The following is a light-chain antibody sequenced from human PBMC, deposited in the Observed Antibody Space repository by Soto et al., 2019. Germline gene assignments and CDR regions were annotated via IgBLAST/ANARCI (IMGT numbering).Light chain of an antibody. Sequence: QAVVTQPPSVSGAPGQRVTISCTGSSSNIGAGYDVHWYQQLPGIAPQLLIYGNSKRPSGVPDRFSGSKSGTSASLAITGLQAEDEADYYCQSYDSSLSVVFGGGTKPTVL. V-gene: IGLV1-40*01. CDR3: QSYDSSLSVV. CDR1: SSNIGAGYD. CDR2: GNS. J-gene: IGLJ2*01.